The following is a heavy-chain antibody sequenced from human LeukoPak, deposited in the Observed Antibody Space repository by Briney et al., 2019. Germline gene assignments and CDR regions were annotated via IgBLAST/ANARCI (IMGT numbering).Heavy chain of an antibody. CDR2: IISDGSST. J-gene: IGHJ4*02. Sequence: GGSLRLSCAASGFTFSSYWMHWVRQAPGEGLVWVSRIISDGSSTSYADSVKGRFTISRDNAKNTLYLQMNSLRAEDTAVYYCAKGRFWFGESSALDYWGQRTLGTVSS. CDR3: AKGRFWFGESSALDY. V-gene: IGHV3-74*01. CDR1: GFTFSSYW. D-gene: IGHD3-10*01.